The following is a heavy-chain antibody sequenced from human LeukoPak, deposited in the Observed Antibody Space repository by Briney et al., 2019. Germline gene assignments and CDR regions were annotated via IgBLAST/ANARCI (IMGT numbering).Heavy chain of an antibody. CDR1: GGSIGSSSYY. J-gene: IGHJ3*02. Sequence: SETLSLTCTVSGGSIGSSSYYWDWIRQSPGKGLEWIGNIYSGGTTYYTPSLKSRVTISVDTSKNQFSLKLSSVTAADTAVYYCARGSAEVAAASAEAFDIWGQGTMVTVSS. CDR3: ARGSAEVAAASAEAFDI. D-gene: IGHD6-13*01. CDR2: IYSGGTT. V-gene: IGHV4-39*07.